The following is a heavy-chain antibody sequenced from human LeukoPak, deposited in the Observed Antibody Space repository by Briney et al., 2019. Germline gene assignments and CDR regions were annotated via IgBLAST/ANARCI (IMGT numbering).Heavy chain of an antibody. J-gene: IGHJ3*02. CDR1: GGSISSYY. CDR2: IYYSGST. D-gene: IGHD2-21*02. CDR3: ARVVESYCGGDCYSADAFDI. V-gene: IGHV4-59*01. Sequence: SETLSLTCTVSGGSISSYYWSWIRQPPGKGLEWIGYIYYSGSTNYNPSLKSRVTISVDTSKNQFSLKLSSVTAADTAVYYCARVVESYCGGDCYSADAFDIWGQGTMVTVSS.